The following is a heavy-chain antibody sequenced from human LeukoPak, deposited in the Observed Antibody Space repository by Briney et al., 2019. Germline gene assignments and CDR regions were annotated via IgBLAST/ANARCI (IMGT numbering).Heavy chain of an antibody. CDR3: ARTSHYDYVWERTDFDY. Sequence: ASVKVSCKASGYTFTGYYMHWVRQAPGQGLEWMGWINPNSGGTNYAQKFQGRVTMTRDTSISTAYMELSRLRSDDTAVYYCARTSHYDYVWERTDFDYWGQGTLATVSS. D-gene: IGHD3-16*01. CDR2: INPNSGGT. J-gene: IGHJ4*02. V-gene: IGHV1-2*02. CDR1: GYTFTGYY.